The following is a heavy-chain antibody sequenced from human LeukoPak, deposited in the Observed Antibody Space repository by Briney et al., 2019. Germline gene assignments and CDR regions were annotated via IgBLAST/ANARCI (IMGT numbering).Heavy chain of an antibody. V-gene: IGHV2-70*04. J-gene: IGHJ3*02. CDR2: IDWDDDK. Sequence: ESGPTLVNPTQTLTLTCTFSGFSLSTSGMRVSWIRQPPGKALEWLARIDWDDDKFYSTSLKTRLTISKDTSKNQVVLTMTNMDPVDTATYYCARGTISLDAFDIWGQGTMVTVSS. D-gene: IGHD3-3*01. CDR1: GFSLSTSGMR. CDR3: ARGTISLDAFDI.